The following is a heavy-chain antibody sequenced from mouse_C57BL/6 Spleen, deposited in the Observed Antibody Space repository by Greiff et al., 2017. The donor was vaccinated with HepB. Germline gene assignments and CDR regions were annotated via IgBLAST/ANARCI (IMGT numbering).Heavy chain of an antibody. J-gene: IGHJ3*01. D-gene: IGHD6-1*01. CDR1: GFTFSDYG. CDR3: ARKRQPGGFAY. CDR2: ISSGSSTI. Sequence: EVMLVESGGGLVKPGGSLKLSCAASGFTFSDYGMHWVRQAPEKGLEWVAYISSGSSTIYYAATGKGRFTISRDNAKNTLFLQMTSLRSEDTAMYYCARKRQPGGFAYWGQGTLVTVSA. V-gene: IGHV5-17*01.